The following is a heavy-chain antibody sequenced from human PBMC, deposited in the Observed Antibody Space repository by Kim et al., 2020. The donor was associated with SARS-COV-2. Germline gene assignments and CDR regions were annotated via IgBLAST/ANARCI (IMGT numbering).Heavy chain of an antibody. CDR2: INHSGST. CDR3: ARGITMIVVVSWFDP. CDR1: GGSFSGYY. J-gene: IGHJ5*02. D-gene: IGHD3-22*01. Sequence: SETLSLTCAVYGGSFSGYYWSWIRQPPGKGLEWIGEINHSGSTNYNPSLKSRVTISVDTSKNQFSLKLSSVTAADTAVYYCARGITMIVVVSWFDPWGQGTLVTVSS. V-gene: IGHV4-34*01.